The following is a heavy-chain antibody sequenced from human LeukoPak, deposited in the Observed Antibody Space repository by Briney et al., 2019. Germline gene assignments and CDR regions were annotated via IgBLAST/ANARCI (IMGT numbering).Heavy chain of an antibody. Sequence: PSETLSLTCAVSGYSITSNNWWGWIRQPPGKGLEWIGYIYYSGSTYYNASLKSRVIMSVDTSKSHFSLRLSSVTAVDTAVYYCARTSGAGTYYGDFDYWGQGILVTVSS. CDR2: IYYSGST. J-gene: IGHJ4*02. V-gene: IGHV4-28*01. D-gene: IGHD3-10*01. CDR3: ARTSGAGTYYGDFDY. CDR1: GYSITSNNW.